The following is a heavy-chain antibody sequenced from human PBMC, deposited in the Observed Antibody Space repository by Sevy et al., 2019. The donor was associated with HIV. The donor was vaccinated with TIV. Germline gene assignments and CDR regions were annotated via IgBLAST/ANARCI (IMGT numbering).Heavy chain of an antibody. D-gene: IGHD2-2*01. V-gene: IGHV3-11*06. CDR2: ISSSSSYT. CDR1: GFTFSDYY. Sequence: GGSLRLSCAASGFTFSDYYMSWIRQAPGKGLEWVSYISSSSSYTNYADSVKGRFTISRDNAKNSLYLQMKSLRAEDTAVYYCARVDSDHYLPAAIFRNWFDPWGQGTLVTVSS. CDR3: ARVDSDHYLPAAIFRNWFDP. J-gene: IGHJ5*02.